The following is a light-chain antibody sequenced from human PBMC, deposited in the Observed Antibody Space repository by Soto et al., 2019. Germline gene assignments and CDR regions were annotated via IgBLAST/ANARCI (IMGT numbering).Light chain of an antibody. CDR2: GAS. CDR1: QSLGSN. J-gene: IGKJ1*01. V-gene: IGKV3-15*01. Sequence: EIVMTQSPGTLSVSPGERATLSCRASQSLGSNLAWYQQKPGQAPRLLIYGASTRATGIPARFSGSGSGSEFTLTISSLQSEDFAVYYCQQGDIWPWTFGQGTKVEMK. CDR3: QQGDIWPWT.